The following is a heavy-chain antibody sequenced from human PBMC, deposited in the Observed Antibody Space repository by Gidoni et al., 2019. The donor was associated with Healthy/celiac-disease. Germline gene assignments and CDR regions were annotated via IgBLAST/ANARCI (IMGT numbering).Heavy chain of an antibody. J-gene: IGHJ4*02. CDR3: ASPERGLSSGYYQRFDY. CDR2: IIPIFGTA. CDR1: GGTFSSYA. D-gene: IGHD3-22*01. Sequence: QVQLVQSGAGVKKPGSSVKVSCQASGGTFSSYAISWVRQAAGQGLEWMGGIIPIFGTANYAQKFQGRVTITADKSTSTAYMELSSLRSEDTAVYYCASPERGLSSGYYQRFDYWGQGTLVTVSS. V-gene: IGHV1-69*06.